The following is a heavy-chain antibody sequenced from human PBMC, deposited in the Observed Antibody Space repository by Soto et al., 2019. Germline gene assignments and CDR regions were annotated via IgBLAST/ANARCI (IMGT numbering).Heavy chain of an antibody. CDR3: ARVEKGIAARPDAYYFDY. Sequence: PSETLSLTCTVSGGSISSSSYYWGWIRQPPGKGLEWIGSIYYSGSTYYNPSLKSRVTISVDTSKNQFSLKLSSVTAADTAVYYCARVEKGIAARPDAYYFDYWGQGTLVTLSS. V-gene: IGHV4-39*01. CDR2: IYYSGST. D-gene: IGHD6-6*01. CDR1: GGSISSSSYY. J-gene: IGHJ4*02.